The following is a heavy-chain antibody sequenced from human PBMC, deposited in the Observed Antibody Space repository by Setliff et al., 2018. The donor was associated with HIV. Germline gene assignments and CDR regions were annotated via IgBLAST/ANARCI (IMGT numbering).Heavy chain of an antibody. CDR2: FYFGRTT. D-gene: IGHD3-10*01. Sequence: SETLSLTCTVSGGFVSRSSYYWAWVRQPPGKGLEWIGTFYFGRTTYYNPSLKSRVTISVDTSKKQFSLKLSSVSAADTAVYYCARGGGITWRSYSFDYWGQGTLVTVS. CDR1: GGFVSRSSYY. V-gene: IGHV4-39*07. CDR3: ARGGGITWRSYSFDY. J-gene: IGHJ4*02.